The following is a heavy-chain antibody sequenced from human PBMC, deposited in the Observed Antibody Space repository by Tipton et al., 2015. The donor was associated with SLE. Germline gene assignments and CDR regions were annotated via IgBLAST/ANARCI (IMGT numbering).Heavy chain of an antibody. CDR3: ARGLGKWYFDL. CDR1: GFTFSSYA. J-gene: IGHJ2*01. Sequence: SLRLSCAASGFTFSSYAMHWVRQAPGKGLEWVAVISYDGSNKYYADSVKGRFTISRDNSKKTLYLQMNSLRVEDTAVYYCARGLGKWYFDLWGRGTLVTVSS. D-gene: IGHD3-16*01. V-gene: IGHV3-30*04. CDR2: ISYDGSNK.